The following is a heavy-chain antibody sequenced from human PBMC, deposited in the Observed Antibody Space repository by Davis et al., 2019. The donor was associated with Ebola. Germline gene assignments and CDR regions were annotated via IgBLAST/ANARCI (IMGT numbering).Heavy chain of an antibody. V-gene: IGHV3-30*18. J-gene: IGHJ4*02. Sequence: GGSLRLSCAASGFTFSSYGMHWVRQAPGKGLEWVAVISYDGSNKYYADSVKGRFTISRDNSKNTLYLQMNSLRAEDTAVYYCAKGGHIVVVTALYYFDYWGQGTLVTVSS. D-gene: IGHD2-21*02. CDR1: GFTFSSYG. CDR3: AKGGHIVVVTALYYFDY. CDR2: ISYDGSNK.